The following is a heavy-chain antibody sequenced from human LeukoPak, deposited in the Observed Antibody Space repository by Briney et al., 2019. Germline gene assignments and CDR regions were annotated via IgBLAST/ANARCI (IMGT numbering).Heavy chain of an antibody. D-gene: IGHD5-12*01. CDR1: GFTFGDYA. CDR3: TRLRLPGGY. V-gene: IGHV3-49*04. J-gene: IGHJ4*02. Sequence: GSLRLSCTASGFTFGDYAMSWVRQAPGKGLEWVGFIRSKAYGGTTEYAASVKGRFTISRDDSKSIAYLQMNSLKTEDTAVYYCTRLRLPGGYWGQGTLVTVSS. CDR2: IRSKAYGGTT.